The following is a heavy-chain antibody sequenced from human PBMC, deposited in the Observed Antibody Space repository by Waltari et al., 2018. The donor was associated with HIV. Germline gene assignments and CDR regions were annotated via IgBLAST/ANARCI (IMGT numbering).Heavy chain of an antibody. V-gene: IGHV3-15*01. CDR1: GYSCSDAW. J-gene: IGHJ4*02. D-gene: IGHD3-22*01. Sequence: EVQLVESGGGLVKPGGSLRLSCAVSGYSCSDAWLSWVRQTPGKGLEWVGRIKRKTDGGTTDYAAPVKGRFTISRDDSKTTLYLQMNSLKTEDTAVYYCTTLLTSGYLYFFDNWGQGTLVTVSS. CDR3: TTLLTSGYLYFFDN. CDR2: IKRKTDGGTT.